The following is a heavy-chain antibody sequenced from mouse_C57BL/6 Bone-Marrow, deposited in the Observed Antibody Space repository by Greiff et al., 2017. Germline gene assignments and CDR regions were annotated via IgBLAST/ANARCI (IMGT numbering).Heavy chain of an antibody. D-gene: IGHD1-1*01. CDR2: IYPRSGNT. J-gene: IGHJ2*01. CDR1: GYTFTSYG. V-gene: IGHV1-81*01. CDR3: ARLRYYGSSYAGY. Sequence: VQLQQSGAELARPGASVKLSCKASGYTFTSYGISWVKQRTGQGLEWIGEIYPRSGNTYYNEKFKGKATLTADKSSSTAYMELRSLTSEDSAVYLCARLRYYGSSYAGYGGQGTTLTVSA.